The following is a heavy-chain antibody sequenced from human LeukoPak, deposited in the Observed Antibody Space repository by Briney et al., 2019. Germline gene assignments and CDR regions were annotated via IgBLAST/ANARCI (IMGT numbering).Heavy chain of an antibody. CDR1: GGSISSGGYS. V-gene: IGHV4-30-2*01. CDR3: ATIAVAGSDYYYGMDV. CDR2: IYHSGST. J-gene: IGHJ6*02. Sequence: SETLSLTCAVSGGSISSGGYSWSWIRQPPGKGLEWIGEIYHSGSTNYNPSLKSRVTISVDKSKNQFSLKLSSVTAADTAVYYCATIAVAGSDYYYGMDVWGQGTTVTVSS. D-gene: IGHD6-19*01.